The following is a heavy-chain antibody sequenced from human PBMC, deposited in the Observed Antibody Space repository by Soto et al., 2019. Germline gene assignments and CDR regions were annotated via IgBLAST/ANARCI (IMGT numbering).Heavy chain of an antibody. CDR2: IYHSGST. J-gene: IGHJ3*02. V-gene: IGHV4-4*02. CDR3: ERKYPDAFDI. CDR1: SGSISSSNW. Sequence: QVQLQESGPGLVKPSGTLSLTCAVSSGSISSSNWWSWVRQPPGKGLEWIGEIYHSGSTNYNPSLKKRVNLSVDKSKDQFSLKLSSGTAADTAGYYCERKYPDAFDIWGQGTMVTVSS.